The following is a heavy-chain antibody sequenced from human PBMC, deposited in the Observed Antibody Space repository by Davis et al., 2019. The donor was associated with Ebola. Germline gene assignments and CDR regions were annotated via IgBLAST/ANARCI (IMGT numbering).Heavy chain of an antibody. CDR1: GFTFSSYW. J-gene: IGHJ4*02. V-gene: IGHV3-74*01. Sequence: PGGSLRLSCAASGFTFSSYWMHWVRQAPGKGLVWVSRINSDGSSTSYADSVKGRFTISRDNAKNTLYLQMNSLRAEDTAVYYCAKDWSWCPFSVPCGPFDYWGQGTLVTVSS. D-gene: IGHD4/OR15-4a*01. CDR3: AKDWSWCPFSVPCGPFDY. CDR2: INSDGSST.